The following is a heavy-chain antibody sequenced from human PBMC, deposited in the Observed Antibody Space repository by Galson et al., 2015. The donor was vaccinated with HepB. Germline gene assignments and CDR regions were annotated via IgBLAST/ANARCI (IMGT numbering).Heavy chain of an antibody. CDR3: ARHVPREHCSGGSCYRGYFDY. D-gene: IGHD2-15*01. CDR2: IYPGDSDT. J-gene: IGHJ4*02. V-gene: IGHV5-51*01. CDR1: GYSFTSYW. Sequence: QSGAEVKKPGESLKISCKGSGYSFTSYWIGWVRQMPGKGLEWMGIIYPGDSDTRYSPSFQGQVTISADKSISTAYLQWSSLKASDTAMYYCARHVPREHCSGGSCYRGYFDYWGQGTLVTVSS.